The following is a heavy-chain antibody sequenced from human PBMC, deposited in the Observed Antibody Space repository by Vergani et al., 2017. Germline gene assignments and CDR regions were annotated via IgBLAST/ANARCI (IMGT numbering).Heavy chain of an antibody. Sequence: QLQLQESGPGLVKPSETLSLTCTVSGGSISSSSYYWGWIRQPPGKGLEWIGSIYYSRSTYYNPSLKSRVTISVDTSKNQFSLKLSSVTAADTAVYYCASYSFREQQLGRGGAFDIWGQGTMVTVSS. CDR2: IYYSRST. D-gene: IGHD6-13*01. V-gene: IGHV4-39*01. CDR3: ASYSFREQQLGRGGAFDI. J-gene: IGHJ3*02. CDR1: GGSISSSSYY.